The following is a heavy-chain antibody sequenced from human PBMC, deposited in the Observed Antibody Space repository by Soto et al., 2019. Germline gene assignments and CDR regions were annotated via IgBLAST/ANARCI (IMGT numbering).Heavy chain of an antibody. J-gene: IGHJ6*02. V-gene: IGHV3-21*01. D-gene: IGHD6-13*01. CDR2: ISSDSSYK. Sequence: EVQLVESGGGLGKPGESLRLSCAASGFTLRSHTMNWVRQAPGKGLEWVSSISSDSSYKYYTGSVKGRFTVSRDNAKNSLYLQMDSLRAEDTAVYYCARGSCTRSSCYIGGFYYYGMDVWGQGATVTVSS. CDR1: GFTLRSHT. CDR3: ARGSCTRSSCYIGGFYYYGMDV.